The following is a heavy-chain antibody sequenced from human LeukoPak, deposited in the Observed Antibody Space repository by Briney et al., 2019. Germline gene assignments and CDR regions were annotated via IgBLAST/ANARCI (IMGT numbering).Heavy chain of an antibody. D-gene: IGHD2-21*02. Sequence: SVKVSCKASGGTFSSYAISWVRHPPGQGLEWMGGIIPIFGTANYAQKFQGRVTITTDESTSTAYMELSSPRSEDTAVYYCARDPAYCGGDCSWAYYFDYWGQGTLVTVSS. CDR3: ARDPAYCGGDCSWAYYFDY. CDR2: IIPIFGTA. V-gene: IGHV1-69*05. CDR1: GGTFSSYA. J-gene: IGHJ4*02.